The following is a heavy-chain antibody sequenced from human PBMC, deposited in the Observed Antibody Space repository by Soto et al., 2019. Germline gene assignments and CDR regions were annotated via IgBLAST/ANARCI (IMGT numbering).Heavy chain of an antibody. CDR3: AREESYSSSSGYYYYYGMDV. CDR1: GFTVSSNY. J-gene: IGHJ6*02. V-gene: IGHV3-53*01. Sequence: GGSLRLSCAASGFTVSSNYMSWVRQAPGKGLEWVSVIYSGGSTYYADSVKGRFTISRDNSKNTLYLQMNSLRAEDTAVYYCAREESYSSSSGYYYYYGMDVWGQGTTVTVSS. D-gene: IGHD6-6*01. CDR2: IYSGGST.